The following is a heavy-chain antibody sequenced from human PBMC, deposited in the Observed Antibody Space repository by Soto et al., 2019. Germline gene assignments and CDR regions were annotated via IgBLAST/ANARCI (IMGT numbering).Heavy chain of an antibody. CDR2: ISWHSANI. D-gene: IGHD3-10*01. Sequence: DVQLVESGGGLVQPGRSLRLSCAASGFAFNDYAMHWVQQAPGKGLEWVAGISWHSANIAYADSVKGRFTISRDNAKNSLYLQMNSLRSEDTAFYYCAKDAVGSHYFYYMDVWGKGTAVTVSS. CDR3: AKDAVGSHYFYYMDV. V-gene: IGHV3-9*01. J-gene: IGHJ6*03. CDR1: GFAFNDYA.